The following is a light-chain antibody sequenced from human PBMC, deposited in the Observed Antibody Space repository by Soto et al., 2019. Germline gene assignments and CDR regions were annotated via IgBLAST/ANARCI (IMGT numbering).Light chain of an antibody. CDR3: QQSYGTPII. CDR2: AAS. V-gene: IGKV1-39*01. CDR1: QTMTST. J-gene: IGKJ5*01. Sequence: DIQMTQSPSSLSASVGDRVTITCLSSESISRASQTMTSTLNWYQQKQGKAPKPLIYAASTLQSGVPSRFSGSGSGTDFTLTISSLQPEDSATYYCQQSYGTPIIFGQRTRLEI.